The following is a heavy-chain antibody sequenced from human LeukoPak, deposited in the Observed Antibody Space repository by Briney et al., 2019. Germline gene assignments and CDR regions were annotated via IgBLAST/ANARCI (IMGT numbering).Heavy chain of an antibody. CDR3: ARQDSGGWSYFDY. CDR1: GYTFTGYY. V-gene: IGHV1-2*02. D-gene: IGHD6-19*01. CDR2: INPNSGGT. Sequence: ASVKVSCKASGYTFTGYYMHWVRQAPGQGLEWMGWINPNSGGTNYAQKFQGRVTMTRDTSISTAYMELSRLRSDDTAVYYYARQDSGGWSYFDYWGQGTLVTVSS. J-gene: IGHJ4*02.